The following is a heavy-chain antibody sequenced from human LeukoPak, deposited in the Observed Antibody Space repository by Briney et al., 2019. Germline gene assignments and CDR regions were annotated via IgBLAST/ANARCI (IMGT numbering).Heavy chain of an antibody. CDR1: GFTFSSYA. J-gene: IGHJ5*02. CDR2: ISGSGGST. CDR3: ARSGGVRYFDWFDNNWFDP. Sequence: GGSLRLSCAASGFTFSSYAMSWVRQAPGKGLEWVSAISGSGGSTYYADSVKGRFTISRDNSKNTLYLQMNSLRAEDTAVYYCARSGGVRYFDWFDNNWFDPWGQGTLVTVSS. D-gene: IGHD3-9*01. V-gene: IGHV3-23*01.